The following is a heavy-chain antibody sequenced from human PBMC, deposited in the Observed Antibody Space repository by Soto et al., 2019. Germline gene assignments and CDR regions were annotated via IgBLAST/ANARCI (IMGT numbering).Heavy chain of an antibody. J-gene: IGHJ5*02. CDR2: IYPGDSDT. V-gene: IGHV5-51*01. D-gene: IGHD5-18*01. CDR3: ARRGVDTAMVTLVRGGWWFDP. Sequence: GESLKISCKGSGYSFTSYWIGWVRQMPGKGLEWMGIIYPGDSDTRYSPSFQGQVTISADKSISTAYLQWSSLKASDTAMYYCARRGVDTAMVTLVRGGWWFDPWGQGTLVTVSS. CDR1: GYSFTSYW.